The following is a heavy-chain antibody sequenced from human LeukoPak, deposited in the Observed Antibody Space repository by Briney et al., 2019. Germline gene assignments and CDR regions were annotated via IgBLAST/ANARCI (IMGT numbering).Heavy chain of an antibody. Sequence: GGSLRLSCAASGFTFSSYWMHWVRQAPGKGLVWVSRINSDGSSTTYADSVKGRFTISRDNAKNSLFLQMNSLRGEDTAIYYCARHLAGDSLYRHFDYWGQGTLVTVSS. CDR3: ARHLAGDSLYRHFDY. V-gene: IGHV3-74*01. D-gene: IGHD5/OR15-5a*01. CDR1: GFTFSSYW. CDR2: INSDGSST. J-gene: IGHJ4*02.